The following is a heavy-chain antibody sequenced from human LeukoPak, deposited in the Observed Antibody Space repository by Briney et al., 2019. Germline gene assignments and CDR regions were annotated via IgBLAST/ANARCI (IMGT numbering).Heavy chain of an antibody. CDR3: AREVAYDSSGYYGYYFDY. D-gene: IGHD3-22*01. J-gene: IGHJ4*02. CDR2: IWYDGSNK. Sequence: GRSLRLSCAASGFTFSSYGMHWVRQAPGKGLEWVAVIWYDGSNKYYADSVKGRFTISRDNSKNTLYLQMNSLRAEDTAVYYCAREVAYDSSGYYGYYFDYWGQGTLVTVSS. V-gene: IGHV3-33*01. CDR1: GFTFSSYG.